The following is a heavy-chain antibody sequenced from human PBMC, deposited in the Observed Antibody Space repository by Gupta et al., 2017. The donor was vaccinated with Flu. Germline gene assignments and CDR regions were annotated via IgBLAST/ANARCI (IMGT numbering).Heavy chain of an antibody. CDR3: ARMKGYCSGGSCYSMRFDYYYYGMDV. Sequence: EVQLVQSGAEVTKPGESLKISCKGSGYSFTSYWIGWVRQMPGKGLEWMGLIYPGDSDTRYSPSFQGQVTISADKSISTAYLQWSSLKASDTAMYYCARMKGYCSGGSCYSMRFDYYYYGMDVWGQGTTVTGSS. V-gene: IGHV5-51*03. J-gene: IGHJ6*02. D-gene: IGHD2-15*01. CDR2: IYPGDSDT. CDR1: GYSFTSYW.